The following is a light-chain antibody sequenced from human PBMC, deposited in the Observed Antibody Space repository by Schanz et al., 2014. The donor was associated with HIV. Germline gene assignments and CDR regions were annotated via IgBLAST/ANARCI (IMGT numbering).Light chain of an antibody. V-gene: IGKV3-20*01. Sequence: EIVLTQSPGTLSLSPGERGTLSCRASQSVKSNFIGWYQQKPGQAPRLLIFGASNRATGIPDRFSGSGSGTDFTLTISRLEPEDFAVYYCQQYSGSPPWTFGQGTKVEIK. CDR1: QSVKSNF. CDR3: QQYSGSPPWT. J-gene: IGKJ1*01. CDR2: GAS.